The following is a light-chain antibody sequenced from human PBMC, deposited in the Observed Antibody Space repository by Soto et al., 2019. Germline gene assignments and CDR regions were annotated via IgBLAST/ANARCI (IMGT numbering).Light chain of an antibody. CDR3: QQSYSTPSIN. Sequence: DIQMTQSPATLSAFVGDGVTITCLASQSVNSWLAWYQQRPGKAPKLLIYDASSLESGVPSRFSGSGSGTEFTLTISSLQPDDFATYYCQQSYSTPSINFGQGTRLEIK. CDR2: DAS. J-gene: IGKJ5*01. V-gene: IGKV1-5*01. CDR1: QSVNSW.